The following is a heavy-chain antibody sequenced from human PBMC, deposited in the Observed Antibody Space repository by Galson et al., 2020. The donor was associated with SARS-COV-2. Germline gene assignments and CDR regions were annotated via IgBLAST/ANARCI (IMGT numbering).Heavy chain of an antibody. CDR2: IYYSGST. CDR3: ARQDGRDWNDNYFDY. J-gene: IGHJ4*02. Sequence: SETLSLTCTVSNGSISSYYWSWIRQPPGKGLEWIGYIYYSGSTNYNPSLKSRVTISVDTSKNQFSLKLSSVTAADTAVYYCARQDGRDWNDNYFDYWGQGTLVTVSS. D-gene: IGHD1-1*01. V-gene: IGHV4-59*08. CDR1: NGSISSYY.